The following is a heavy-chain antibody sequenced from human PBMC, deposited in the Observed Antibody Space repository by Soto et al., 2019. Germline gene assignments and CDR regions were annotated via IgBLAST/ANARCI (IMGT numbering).Heavy chain of an antibody. V-gene: IGHV4-34*01. CDR1: GGSFSGYY. Sequence: SETLSLTCAVYGGSFSGYYWSWIRQPPGKGLEWIGEINHSGSTNYNPSLKSRVTISVDTSKNQFSLKLSSVTAADTAVYYCAGGLAAAGSPPGTGQNYWGQGTLVTVSS. J-gene: IGHJ4*02. CDR3: AGGLAAAGSPPGTGQNY. D-gene: IGHD6-13*01. CDR2: INHSGST.